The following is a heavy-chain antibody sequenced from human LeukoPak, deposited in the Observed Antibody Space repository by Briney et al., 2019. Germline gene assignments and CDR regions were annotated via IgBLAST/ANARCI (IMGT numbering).Heavy chain of an antibody. CDR3: ARAGDSYGYFDY. D-gene: IGHD5-18*01. V-gene: IGHV5-51*01. CDR1: RYSFTSYW. J-gene: IGHJ4*02. Sequence: PGESLKISCKGSRYSFTSYWIAWVRQMPGKGLEWMGIIYPGDSDTRYSPSFRGQVIISADKSISTAYLQWSSLKAPDTAIYFCARAGDSYGYFDYWGQGTLVTVSS. CDR2: IYPGDSDT.